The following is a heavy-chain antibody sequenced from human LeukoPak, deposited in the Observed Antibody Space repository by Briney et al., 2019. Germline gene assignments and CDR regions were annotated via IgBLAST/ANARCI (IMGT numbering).Heavy chain of an antibody. J-gene: IGHJ4*02. CDR1: GFTFSSYA. V-gene: IGHV3-30*04. CDR3: ARDNEYQLLWFFDY. Sequence: GGSLRLPCAASGFTFSSYAMHWVRQAPGKGLEWVAVISYDGSNKYYADSVKGRFTIPRDNSKNTLYLQMNSLRAEDTAVYYCARDNEYQLLWFFDYWGQGTLVTVSS. CDR2: ISYDGSNK. D-gene: IGHD2-2*01.